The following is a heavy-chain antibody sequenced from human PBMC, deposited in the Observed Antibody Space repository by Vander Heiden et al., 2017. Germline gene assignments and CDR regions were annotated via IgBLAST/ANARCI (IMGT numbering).Heavy chain of an antibody. Sequence: EVQLVESGGGLIQPGGSLRLSCAASGFTVGNNVMNWVRQAPGKGLEWVSVFYSVGSTYYADSVKGRFTISRDNSKNTLFLQMNSLRTEDTAVYYCTRGGRSSWGYWGQGTLVTVSS. V-gene: IGHV3-53*01. CDR1: GFTVGNNV. J-gene: IGHJ4*02. CDR3: TRGGRSSWGY. CDR2: FYSVGST. D-gene: IGHD3-16*01.